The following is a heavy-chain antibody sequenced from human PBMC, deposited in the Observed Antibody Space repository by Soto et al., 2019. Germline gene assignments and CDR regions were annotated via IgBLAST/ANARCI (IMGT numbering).Heavy chain of an antibody. J-gene: IGHJ3*02. Sequence: SETLSLTCAVSGYSISSGYYWGWIRQPPGKGLELIGSIYHSGSTYYNPSLKSRVTISVDTSKNQFSLKLSSVTAADTAVYYCALIPGYYDSSGPNDAFDIWGQGTMVT. CDR2: IYHSGST. V-gene: IGHV4-38-2*01. D-gene: IGHD3-22*01. CDR3: ALIPGYYDSSGPNDAFDI. CDR1: GYSISSGYY.